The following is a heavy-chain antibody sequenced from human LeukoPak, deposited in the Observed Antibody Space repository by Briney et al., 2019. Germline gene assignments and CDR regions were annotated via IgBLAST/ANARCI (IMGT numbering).Heavy chain of an antibody. CDR3: AKEYYYGSGSYPFDY. J-gene: IGHJ4*02. CDR1: GFTFDDYT. D-gene: IGHD3-10*01. CDR2: ISWDGGST. V-gene: IGHV3-43*01. Sequence: GGSLRLSCAASGFTFDDYTMHGVRQAPGKGLEWVSLISWDGGSTYYADSGKGRFTISRDNSKNSLYLQMNSLRTEATALYYCAKEYYYGSGSYPFDYWGQGTLVTVSS.